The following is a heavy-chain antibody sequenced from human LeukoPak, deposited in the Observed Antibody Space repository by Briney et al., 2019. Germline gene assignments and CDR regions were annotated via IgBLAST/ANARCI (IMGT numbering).Heavy chain of an antibody. V-gene: IGHV1-69*04. CDR1: GGTFSSYA. J-gene: IGHJ4*02. CDR3: ARDRGMGSTHTPPDY. CDR2: IIPILGIA. D-gene: IGHD1-26*01. Sequence: WASVKVSCKASGGTFSSYAISWVRQAPGQGLEWMRRIIPILGIANYAQKFQGRVTITADKSTSTAYMELSSLRSEDTAVYYCARDRGMGSTHTPPDYWGQGTLVTVSS.